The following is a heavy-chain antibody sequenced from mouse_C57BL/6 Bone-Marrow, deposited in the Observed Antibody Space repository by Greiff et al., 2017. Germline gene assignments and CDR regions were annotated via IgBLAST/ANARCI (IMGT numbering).Heavy chain of an antibody. V-gene: IGHV1-55*01. CDR2: IYPGSGST. Sequence: QVQLQQPGAELVKPGASVTMSCKASGYPFTSYWITWVKQRPGQGLEWLGDIYPGSGSTTYNAKFKSKATLTVDTSSSTAYMQLSSLTSADSAVYYCARDEPYYGGGMDYWGQGTSVTVSA. J-gene: IGHJ4*01. CDR3: ARDEPYYGGGMDY. CDR1: GYPFTSYW. D-gene: IGHD1-1*02.